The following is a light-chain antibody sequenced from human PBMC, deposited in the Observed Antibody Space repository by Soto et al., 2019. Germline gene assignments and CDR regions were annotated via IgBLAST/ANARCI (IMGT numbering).Light chain of an antibody. CDR1: QSVSSTY. J-gene: IGKJ2*01. CDR3: QQYGDSRT. V-gene: IGKV3-20*01. Sequence: EIVLTQSPGHLSLSPGERATLSCRASQSVSSTYLAWYQQKPGQAPRLLIYGASSRATGIPDRFSGSASRTDVTITINRLEPEDFAIYYFQQYGDSRTFGQGTKLEIK. CDR2: GAS.